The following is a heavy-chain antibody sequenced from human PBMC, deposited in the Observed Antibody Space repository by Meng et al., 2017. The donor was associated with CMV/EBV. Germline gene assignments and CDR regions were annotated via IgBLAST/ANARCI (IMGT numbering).Heavy chain of an antibody. CDR3: ARDGGGLDY. D-gene: IGHD2-15*01. J-gene: IGHJ4*02. V-gene: IGHV3-53*01. Sequence: RRIDCAASGFTGSSTYMSWVRQAPGKGLEWVSVIYSGGSTYYADYVKGRFTIFRDNSKNTLYLQMNSLRAEDTAVYYCARDGGGLDYWGQGTLVTVSS. CDR2: IYSGGST. CDR1: GFTGSSTY.